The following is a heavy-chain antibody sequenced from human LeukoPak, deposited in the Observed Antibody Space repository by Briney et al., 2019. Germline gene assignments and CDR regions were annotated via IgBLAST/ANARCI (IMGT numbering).Heavy chain of an antibody. CDR2: ISGSSTNT. D-gene: IGHD3-22*01. V-gene: IGHV3-11*06. CDR3: ARVNPTSSDFYAY. J-gene: IGHJ4*02. Sequence: GGSLRLSCAASGFTFSDYYMTWIRQAPGKGLEWVSYISGSSTNTNYADSVKGRFTISRDNAKNSLYLQMNSLRAEDTAVYYCARVNPTSSDFYAYWGQGTLVTVSS. CDR1: GFTFSDYY.